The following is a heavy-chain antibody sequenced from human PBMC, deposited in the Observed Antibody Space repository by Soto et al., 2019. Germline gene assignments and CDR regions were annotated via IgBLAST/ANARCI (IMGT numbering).Heavy chain of an antibody. V-gene: IGHV4-30-4*01. Sequence: PSETLSLTCTVSGDSISSGDSYWSWLRQPPGRGLEWIGYIYDTETIYYNTSLKSRVIISLDTSKNQFSLNLMSVTASDTAVYYCARAGRTSVFGVLRHAFDIWGQGTMVTVSS. D-gene: IGHD3-3*01. CDR3: ARAGRTSVFGVLRHAFDI. CDR2: IYDTETI. CDR1: GDSISSGDSY. J-gene: IGHJ3*02.